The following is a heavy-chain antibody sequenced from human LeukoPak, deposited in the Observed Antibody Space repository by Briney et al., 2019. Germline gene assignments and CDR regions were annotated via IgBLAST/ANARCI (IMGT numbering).Heavy chain of an antibody. D-gene: IGHD6-19*01. J-gene: IGHJ4*02. V-gene: IGHV3-23*01. CDR3: AKVRYNSGWLFDY. Sequence: GGSLRLSCAASGFTFSSYAMTWVRQAPGKGLEWGSGISGSGDSTYYADSVKGRFTISRDNSKNTFYLQMNSLRAEDTAVYYCAKVRYNSGWLFDYWGQGTLVTVSS. CDR1: GFTFSSYA. CDR2: ISGSGDST.